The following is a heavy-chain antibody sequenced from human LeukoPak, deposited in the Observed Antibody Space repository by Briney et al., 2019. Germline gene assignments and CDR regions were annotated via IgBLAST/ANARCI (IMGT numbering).Heavy chain of an antibody. D-gene: IGHD3-3*01. J-gene: IGHJ6*03. CDR1: GDSISSSY. CDR3: ASHLVDLDYYYYMDV. V-gene: IGHV4-59*08. Sequence: SETLSLTCTVSGDSISSSYWSWIRQSPGKGLEWIGYIYYSGSTHYNPSLKSRVTISVDTSKNQFSLKLSSVTAADTAVYYCASHLVDLDYYYYMDVWGTGTTVTVSS. CDR2: IYYSGST.